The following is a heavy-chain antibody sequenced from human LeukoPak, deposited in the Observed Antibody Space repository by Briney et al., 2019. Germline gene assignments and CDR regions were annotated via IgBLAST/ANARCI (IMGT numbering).Heavy chain of an antibody. D-gene: IGHD3-3*01. Sequence: PGGSLRLSCAASGFTFSSYWMHWVRQAPGKGLEWVSAISGSGRSTDYAESVKGRFTISRDNSKNTLYLQMNSLRDEDTAVYFCAKGMGVRSPLGPWGQGTLVTVSS. CDR3: AKGMGVRSPLGP. CDR2: ISGSGRST. J-gene: IGHJ5*02. CDR1: GFTFSSYW. V-gene: IGHV3-23*01.